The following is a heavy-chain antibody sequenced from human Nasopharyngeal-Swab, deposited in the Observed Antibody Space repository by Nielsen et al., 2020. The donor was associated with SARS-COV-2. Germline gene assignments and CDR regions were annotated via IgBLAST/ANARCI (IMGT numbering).Heavy chain of an antibody. CDR1: GFTFSSYA. J-gene: IGHJ3*02. D-gene: IGHD3-22*01. CDR3: ARDPSRITMIVVVIGASDI. CDR2: ISYDGSNK. V-gene: IGHV3-30-3*01. Sequence: GGSLRLSCAASGFTFSSYAMHWVRQAPGKGLEWVAVISYDGSNKYYADSVKGRFTISRDNSKNTLYLQMNSLRAEDTAVYYCARDPSRITMIVVVIGASDIWGQGTMVTVSS.